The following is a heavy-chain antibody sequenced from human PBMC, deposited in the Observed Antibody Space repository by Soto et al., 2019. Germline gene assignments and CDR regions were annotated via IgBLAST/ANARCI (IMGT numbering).Heavy chain of an antibody. J-gene: IGHJ4*02. D-gene: IGHD2-2*01. CDR2: INHSGST. CDR1: GGSFNGYY. V-gene: IGHV4-34*01. Sequence: SETMSLTCAVYGGSFNGYYWSWIRQPPGKGLEWIGEINHSGSTNYNPSLKSRVTISVDTSKNQFSLKLSSVTAADTAVYYCARGVAMKRGVHGEASAKYYLDFWGKGTRVTVSS. CDR3: ARGVAMKRGVHGEASAKYYLDF.